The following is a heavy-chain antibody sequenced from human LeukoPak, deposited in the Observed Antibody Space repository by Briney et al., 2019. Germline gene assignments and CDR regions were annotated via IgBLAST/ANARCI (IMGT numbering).Heavy chain of an antibody. V-gene: IGHV3-7*01. D-gene: IGHD1-26*01. CDR2: IKQDGSEK. CDR3: ARDRVAGATQNWFDP. Sequence: GGSLRLSCEASGFTFSSYWMSRVRQAPGKGLEWVANIKQDGSEKYYVDSVKGRFTISRDNAKNSLYLQMNSLRAEDTAVYYCARDRVAGATQNWFDPWGQGTLVTVSS. J-gene: IGHJ5*02. CDR1: GFTFSSYW.